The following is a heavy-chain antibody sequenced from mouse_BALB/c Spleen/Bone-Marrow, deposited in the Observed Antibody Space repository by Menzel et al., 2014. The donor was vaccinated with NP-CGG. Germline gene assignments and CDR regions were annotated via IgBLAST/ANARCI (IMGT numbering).Heavy chain of an antibody. D-gene: IGHD1-1*01. V-gene: IGHV14-3*02. CDR2: IDPANGNT. CDR1: GFNIKDTY. J-gene: IGHJ3*01. Sequence: EVQLQQSGAELVKPGASVKLSCTASGFNIKDTYMHWVKQRPEQGLEWIGRIDPANGNTKYDPKFQGKATITADTSSNTAYPQLSSLTSEDTAVYYCASYYYGSYGFAYWGQGTLVTVSA. CDR3: ASYYYGSYGFAY.